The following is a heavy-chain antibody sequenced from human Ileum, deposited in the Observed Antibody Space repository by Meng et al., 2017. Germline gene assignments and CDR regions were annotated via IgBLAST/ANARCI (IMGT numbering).Heavy chain of an antibody. V-gene: IGHV4-4*02. CDR2: IYHSGST. D-gene: IGHD4-23*01. CDR3: ARYILRWGYYFDY. J-gene: IGHJ4*02. Sequence: QVPREGSGQGLVNPSGTRALTCAVSGGSISSSNWWSWVRQPPGKGLEWIGEIYHSGSTNYNPSLKSRVTISVDKSKNQFSLKLSSVTAADTAVYYCARYILRWGYYFDYWGQGTLVTVSS. CDR1: GGSISSSNW.